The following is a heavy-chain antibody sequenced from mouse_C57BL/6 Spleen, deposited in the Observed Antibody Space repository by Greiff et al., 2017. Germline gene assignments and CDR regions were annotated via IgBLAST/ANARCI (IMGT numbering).Heavy chain of an antibody. J-gene: IGHJ3*01. CDR1: GYTFTDYY. Sequence: EVQLQQSGPELVKPGASVKLSCKASGYTFTDYYMNWVKQSHGKSLEWIGDINPNNGGTSYNQKFKGKATLSVDKATSTAYMELRSLTSEDSAVYYCARQIDYVNGGFAFWGQGTRVTVSA. CDR2: INPNNGGT. D-gene: IGHD1-1*02. V-gene: IGHV1-26*01. CDR3: ARQIDYVNGGFAF.